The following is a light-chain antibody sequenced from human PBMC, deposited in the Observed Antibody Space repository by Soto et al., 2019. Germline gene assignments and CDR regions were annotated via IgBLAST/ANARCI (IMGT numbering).Light chain of an antibody. Sequence: DIQMTQSPSTLSASVGDRVTITCRASQSISTWLAWFQQKPGKAPHLLIYKASSLESGVPSRFSGSGSGTEFTLTISTLQPDDFATYYCQQYKSSPLTFGGGTKVEIK. J-gene: IGKJ4*01. V-gene: IGKV1-5*03. CDR2: KAS. CDR3: QQYKSSPLT. CDR1: QSISTW.